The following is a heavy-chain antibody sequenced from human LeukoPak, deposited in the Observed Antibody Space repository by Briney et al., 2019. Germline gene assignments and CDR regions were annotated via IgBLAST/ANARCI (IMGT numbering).Heavy chain of an antibody. V-gene: IGHV3-23*01. CDR3: AKDRVGLRYFDWLSYSFDY. CDR2: ISGSGGST. J-gene: IGHJ4*02. CDR1: RFTFSSYG. Sequence: GGSLRLSCAASRFTFSSYGMSWVRQAPGKGLEWISGISGSGGSTYHADSVKGRFTISRDNSKNTLYLQMNSLRVEDTAVYYCAKDRVGLRYFDWLSYSFDYWGQGTLVTVSS. D-gene: IGHD3-9*01.